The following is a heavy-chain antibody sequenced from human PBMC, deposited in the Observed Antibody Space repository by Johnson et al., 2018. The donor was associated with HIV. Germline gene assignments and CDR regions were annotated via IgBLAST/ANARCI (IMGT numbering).Heavy chain of an antibody. Sequence: VQLVESGGGLVQPGGSLRLSCAASGFTFDDYGMSWVRQAPGKGLEWVSGINWNGGSTGYADSVKGRFTISRDNAKNSLYLQMNSLRAEDTALYYCARGPYRKNVDTAMVARGNAFDIWGQGTMVTVSS. V-gene: IGHV3-20*04. D-gene: IGHD5-18*01. J-gene: IGHJ3*02. CDR1: GFTFDDYG. CDR3: ARGPYRKNVDTAMVARGNAFDI. CDR2: INWNGGST.